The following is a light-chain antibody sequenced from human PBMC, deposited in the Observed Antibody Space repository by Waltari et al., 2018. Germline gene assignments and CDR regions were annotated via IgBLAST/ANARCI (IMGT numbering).Light chain of an antibody. CDR3: QQSYSSPYT. CDR2: GAS. J-gene: IGKJ2*01. V-gene: IGKV1-39*01. Sequence: DIQMTQSPSSLSASVGDRVTITCRASQRINSYLNWYQQKPGKAPKLLIYGASSLQSGVPSGFSGSGSGTEFTLTISSLQPEDSATYYCQQSYSSPYTFGQGPNWRSN. CDR1: QRINSY.